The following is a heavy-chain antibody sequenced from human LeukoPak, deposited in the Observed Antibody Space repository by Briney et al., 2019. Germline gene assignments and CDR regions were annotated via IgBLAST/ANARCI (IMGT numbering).Heavy chain of an antibody. Sequence: SETLSLTCTVSGGSISSYYWSWIRQPPGKGLEWIGYIYYSGSTNYNPSLKSRVTISVDTSKNQYSLKLSSVTAADTAVYYCARGGAYSSGWYEFYYYYYMDVWGKGTTVTVSS. CDR3: ARGGAYSSGWYEFYYYYYMDV. V-gene: IGHV4-59*01. CDR1: GGSISSYY. CDR2: IYYSGST. D-gene: IGHD6-19*01. J-gene: IGHJ6*03.